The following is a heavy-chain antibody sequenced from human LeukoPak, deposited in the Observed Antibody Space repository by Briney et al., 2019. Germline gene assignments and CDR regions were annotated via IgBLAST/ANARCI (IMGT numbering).Heavy chain of an antibody. CDR1: GGSISSYY. CDR3: ARGTLRYYYGMDV. D-gene: IGHD1/OR15-1a*01. CDR2: IYYSGST. Sequence: SETLSLTCTVSGGSISSYYWSWIRQPPGKGLEWIGSIYYSGSTNYNPSRKSRVTISVDTSKDQFSLKLSSVTAADTAVYYWARGTLRYYYGMDVWGQGTTVTVSS. J-gene: IGHJ6*02. V-gene: IGHV4-59*01.